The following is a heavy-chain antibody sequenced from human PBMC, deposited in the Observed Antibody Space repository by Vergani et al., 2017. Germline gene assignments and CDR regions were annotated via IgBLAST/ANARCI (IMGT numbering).Heavy chain of an antibody. V-gene: IGHV3-21*01. Sequence: EVQMVESGGGLVKPGGSLRLSCVASGFTFSHYSMNWVRQAPGKGLEWVSSISGNNDDVYYADSVKGRFTISRDNAKNSLYLQMNSLRAEDTAVYYCARDLAAAGYYYYGMDVWGQGTTVTVSS. CDR2: ISGNNDDV. D-gene: IGHD6-13*01. J-gene: IGHJ6*02. CDR3: ARDLAAAGYYYYGMDV. CDR1: GFTFSHYS.